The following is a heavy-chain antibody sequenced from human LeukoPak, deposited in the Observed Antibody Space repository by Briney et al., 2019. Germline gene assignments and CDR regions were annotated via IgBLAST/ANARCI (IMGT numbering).Heavy chain of an antibody. CDR1: GITLSNYG. Sequence: GGSLRLSCEVSGITLSNYGMSWVRQAPGKGLEWVAGISGGGGGTNYAESVKGRFTISRDNSKNTLYLQMSSLRAEDTAVYFCAKRGVVIRVILVGFHKEAYYFDSRGQGALVSVSS. D-gene: IGHD3-22*01. CDR3: AKRGVVIRVILVGFHKEAYYFDS. J-gene: IGHJ4*02. CDR2: ISGGGGGT. V-gene: IGHV3-23*01.